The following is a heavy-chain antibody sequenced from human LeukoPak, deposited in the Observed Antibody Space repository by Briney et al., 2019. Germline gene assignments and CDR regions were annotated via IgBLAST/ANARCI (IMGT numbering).Heavy chain of an antibody. D-gene: IGHD4-23*01. CDR1: GFTYGNYL. V-gene: IGHV3-74*01. CDR3: ARGRPHGNDY. CDR2: ISPDGRST. Sequence: GGSLRLSCAASGFTYGNYLMHWVRQAPGKGLVWVSRISPDGRSTNYVDFVKGRFTVSRDNAMNTVYLQMNSLRVEDTAVYYCARGRPHGNDYWGQGTLVTVSS. J-gene: IGHJ4*02.